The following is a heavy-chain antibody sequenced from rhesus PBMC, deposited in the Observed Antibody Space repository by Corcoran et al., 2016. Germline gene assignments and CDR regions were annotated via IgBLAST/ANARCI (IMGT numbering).Heavy chain of an antibody. D-gene: IGHD4-4*01. CDR3: ARWLVAPAMGDY. CDR1: GYSISSGYG. V-gene: IGHV4-127*01. Sequence: QVQLQESGPGLVKPSETLSLTCAVSGYSISSGYGWSWIRQPPGKGLEWIGYIGGSSGSTNYNPALKSRVTLSKDTSKNQFSLKLSSVTAADTAVYYCARWLVAPAMGDYWGQGVLVTVSS. J-gene: IGHJ4*01. CDR2: IGGSSGST.